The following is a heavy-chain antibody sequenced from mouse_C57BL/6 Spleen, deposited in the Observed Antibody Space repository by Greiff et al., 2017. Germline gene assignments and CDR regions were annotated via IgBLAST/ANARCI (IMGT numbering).Heavy chain of an antibody. J-gene: IGHJ1*03. D-gene: IGHD1-1*01. Sequence: VKLMESGAELVKPGASVKMSCKASGYTFTTYPIEWMKQNHGKSLEWIGNFHPYNDDTKYNEKFKGKATLTVEKSSSTVYLELSRLTSDDSAVYYCARGDGSSLGWYFDVWGTGTTVTVSS. CDR3: ARGDGSSLGWYFDV. CDR2: FHPYNDDT. CDR1: GYTFTTYP. V-gene: IGHV1-47*01.